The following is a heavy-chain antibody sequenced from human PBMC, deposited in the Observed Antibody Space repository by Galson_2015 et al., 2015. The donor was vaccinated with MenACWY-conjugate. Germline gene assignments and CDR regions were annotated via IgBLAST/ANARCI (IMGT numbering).Heavy chain of an antibody. J-gene: IGHJ4*02. CDR2: ISKSGDST. V-gene: IGHV3-23*01. CDR1: GFTFSNYA. Sequence: SLRLSCAASGFTFSNYAMTWVRQAPGKGLEWVSEISKSGDSTNHADPVKGRFTISRDNSRNTLFLQMNSLRAEDTAVYYCAKGSWEDSWGQGTLVTVSS. D-gene: IGHD1-26*01. CDR3: AKGSWEDS.